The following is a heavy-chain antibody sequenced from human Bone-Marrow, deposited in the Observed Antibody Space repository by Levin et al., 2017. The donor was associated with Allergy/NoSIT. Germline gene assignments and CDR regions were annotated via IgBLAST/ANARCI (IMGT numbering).Heavy chain of an antibody. CDR2: IWYDGSNK. CDR3: ARDRGIAAAGTVDY. Sequence: GESLKISCAASGFTFSSYGMHWVRQAPGKGLEWVAVIWYDGSNKYYADSVKGRFTISRDNSKNTLYLQMNSLRAEDTAVYYCARDRGIAAAGTVDYWGQGTLVTVSS. D-gene: IGHD6-13*01. J-gene: IGHJ4*02. V-gene: IGHV3-33*01. CDR1: GFTFSSYG.